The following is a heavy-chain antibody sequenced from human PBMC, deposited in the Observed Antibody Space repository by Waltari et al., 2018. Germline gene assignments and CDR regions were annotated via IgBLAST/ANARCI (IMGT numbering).Heavy chain of an antibody. J-gene: IGHJ4*02. Sequence: QVQLVQSGAEMKKPGASVTLYCKASGYTVFAYPIHWVRQAPGQRLEWMVWITGNDNTKYSQRFQGRVTITRDRSASTTYMDLSTLRSEDTAVYYCASGRERSYGSANYYQLDYWGQGTLVTVSS. CDR3: ASGRERSYGSANYYQLDY. V-gene: IGHV1-3*01. CDR1: GYTVFAYP. CDR2: ITGNDNT. D-gene: IGHD3-10*01.